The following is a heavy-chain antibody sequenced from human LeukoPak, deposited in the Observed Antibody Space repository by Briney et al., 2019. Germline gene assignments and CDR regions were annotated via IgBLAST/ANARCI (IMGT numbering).Heavy chain of an antibody. Sequence: PGGSLRLSCAASGFTFSSYAMSWVRQAPGKGLEWVSAISGSGGSTYYADSVKGRFTISRVTSKNTLYLQMTSLRAEDTAVYYCAKDMVALGYCSSTSCPGGYFDYWGQGTLVTVSS. J-gene: IGHJ4*02. V-gene: IGHV3-23*01. CDR3: AKDMVALGYCSSTSCPGGYFDY. D-gene: IGHD2-2*01. CDR2: ISGSGGST. CDR1: GFTFSSYA.